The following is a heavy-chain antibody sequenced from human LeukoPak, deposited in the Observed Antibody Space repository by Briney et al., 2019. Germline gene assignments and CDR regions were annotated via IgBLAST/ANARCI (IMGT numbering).Heavy chain of an antibody. Sequence: SETLSLTCTVSGGSISSGSYYWSWIRQPAGKGLEWIGRIYTSGSTNYNSSLKSRVTISVDTSKNQFSLKLSSVTAADTAVYYCARDLGLEQETDFGWFDPWGQGTLVTVSS. J-gene: IGHJ5*02. V-gene: IGHV4-61*02. D-gene: IGHD1/OR15-1a*01. CDR2: IYTSGST. CDR3: ARDLGLEQETDFGWFDP. CDR1: GGSISSGSYY.